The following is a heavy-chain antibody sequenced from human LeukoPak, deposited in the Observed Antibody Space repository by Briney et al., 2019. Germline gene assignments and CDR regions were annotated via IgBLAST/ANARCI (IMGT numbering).Heavy chain of an antibody. CDR2: IYSGGGST. CDR1: GFSVSCNY. J-gene: IGHJ3*02. Sequence: SGGFPGPSCAALGFSVSCNYLCWGRQAPGEGLEWGWVIYSGGGSTYYPDSVKGRFTISRDNSKNTMYLQMNSLRVEDTAVYFCAREKAMTYAFDIWGQGTMVTVSS. CDR3: AREKAMTYAFDI. V-gene: IGHV3-53*01. D-gene: IGHD2-2*01.